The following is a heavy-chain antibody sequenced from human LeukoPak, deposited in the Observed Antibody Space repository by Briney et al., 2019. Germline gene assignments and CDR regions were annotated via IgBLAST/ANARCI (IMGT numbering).Heavy chain of an antibody. D-gene: IGHD6-25*01. CDR2: IYHSGST. CDR3: AREAAGQWFDP. V-gene: IGHV4-4*02. Sequence: SGTLSLTCAVSGDSISSSNWWTWVRQPPGKGLQWIGEIYHSGSTNYNLSLKSRVTMSLDKSKNQFSLKLTSVTAADTAVYYCAREAAGQWFDPWGQGTLVTVSS. CDR1: GDSISSSNW. J-gene: IGHJ5*02.